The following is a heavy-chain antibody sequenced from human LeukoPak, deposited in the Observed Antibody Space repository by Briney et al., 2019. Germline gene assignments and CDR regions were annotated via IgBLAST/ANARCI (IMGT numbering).Heavy chain of an antibody. Sequence: PGGSLRLSCAASGFIFSDFSMIWVRQAPGKGLEWVSSISGSSHYIYYADSVKGRFTISRDNAKNSLYLQTNGLRVDDTAVYYCARVTSRDWFDPWGQGTLVTVSS. V-gene: IGHV3-21*01. J-gene: IGHJ5*02. CDR1: GFIFSDFS. CDR3: ARVTSRDWFDP. CDR2: ISGSSHYI.